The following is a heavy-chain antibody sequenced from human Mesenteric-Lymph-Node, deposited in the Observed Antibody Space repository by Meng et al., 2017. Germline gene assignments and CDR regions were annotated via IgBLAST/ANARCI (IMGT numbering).Heavy chain of an antibody. CDR1: GGSSGGYY. CDR2: INHSGCT. D-gene: IGHD3-10*01. J-gene: IGHJ4*02. CDR3: ASASYYYGSG. Sequence: PDALTRPCDVYGGSSGGYYWSWTRQPPGRGLEWIGEINHSGCTNYNPSLMSRVTISVDTSKNQFSLKLSSVTAADTAVYYCASASYYYGSGWGQGTLVTVSS. V-gene: IGHV4-34*01.